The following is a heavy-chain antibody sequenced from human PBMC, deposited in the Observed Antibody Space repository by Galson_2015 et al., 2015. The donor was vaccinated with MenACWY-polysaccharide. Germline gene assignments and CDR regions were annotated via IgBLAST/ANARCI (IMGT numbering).Heavy chain of an antibody. D-gene: IGHD2-15*01. CDR1: GFSVGTYW. V-gene: IGHV3-74*01. Sequence: SLRISCAASGFSVGTYWMHWVRHAPGKGLVWVSRINAAGSATDYADSVRGRFTISRDNAKNTLYLEMNSLRAVDTAVYYCARAGAKYCRGGNCFFNWFDPWGQGTLVTVSS. CDR2: INAAGSAT. CDR3: ARAGAKYCRGGNCFFNWFDP. J-gene: IGHJ5*02.